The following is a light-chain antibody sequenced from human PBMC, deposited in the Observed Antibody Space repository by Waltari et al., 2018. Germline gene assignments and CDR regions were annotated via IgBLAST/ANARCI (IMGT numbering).Light chain of an antibody. J-gene: IGKJ1*01. Sequence: EIVLTQSPGTLSLSPGERANLSCRASQSIGIYLAWYQQRPGQAPRLLMYHASSRATGIPDRFSGSGSGTDFSLTISRLDPEDFAVYYCQKYESLPATFGQGTKVEIK. CDR3: QKYESLPAT. V-gene: IGKV3-20*01. CDR2: HAS. CDR1: QSIGIY.